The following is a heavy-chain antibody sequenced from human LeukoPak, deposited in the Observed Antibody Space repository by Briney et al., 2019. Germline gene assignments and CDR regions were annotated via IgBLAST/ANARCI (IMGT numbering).Heavy chain of an antibody. CDR1: GDSASSNSAA. V-gene: IGHV6-1*01. D-gene: IGHD3-22*01. CDR3: ARTYYYDSSGSYTMVNWFDP. J-gene: IGHJ5*02. CDR2: TYFRSKWYN. Sequence: SQTLSLTCAISGDSASSNSAAWNWIRQSPSRGLEWLGRTYFRSKWYNDYAVSVKSRITINPDTSKNQFSLQLNSVTPEDTAVYYCARTYYYDSSGSYTMVNWFDPWGQGTLVTVSS.